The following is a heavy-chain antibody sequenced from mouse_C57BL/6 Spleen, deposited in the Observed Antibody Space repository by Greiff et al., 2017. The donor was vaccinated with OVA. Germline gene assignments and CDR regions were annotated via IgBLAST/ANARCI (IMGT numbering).Heavy chain of an antibody. CDR2: IDPETGGT. CDR3: TRCYDYAAWFAY. V-gene: IGHV1-15*01. Sequence: QVQLQQSGAELVRPGASVTLSCKASGYTFTDYEMHWVKQTPVHGLEWIGAIDPETGGTAYNQKFKGKAILTADKSSSTAYMELRSLTSEDSAVYYCTRCYDYAAWFAYWGQGTLVTVSA. J-gene: IGHJ3*01. D-gene: IGHD2-4*01. CDR1: GYTFTDYE.